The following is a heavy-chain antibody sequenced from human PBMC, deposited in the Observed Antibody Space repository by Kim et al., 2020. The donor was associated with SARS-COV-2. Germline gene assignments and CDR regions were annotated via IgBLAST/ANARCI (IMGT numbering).Heavy chain of an antibody. J-gene: IGHJ4*02. Sequence: GGSLRLSCAASGFTFSSYAMSWVRQAPGKGLEWVSAISGSGGSTYYADSVKGRFTISRDNSKNTLYLQMNSLRAEDTAVYYCAREPGIAVAGIDLGDYWGQGTLVTVSS. D-gene: IGHD6-19*01. V-gene: IGHV3-23*01. CDR2: ISGSGGST. CDR1: GFTFSSYA. CDR3: AREPGIAVAGIDLGDY.